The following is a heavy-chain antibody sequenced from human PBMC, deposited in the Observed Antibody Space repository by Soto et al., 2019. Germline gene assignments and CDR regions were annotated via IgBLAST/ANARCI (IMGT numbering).Heavy chain of an antibody. CDR3: ARNRRGPDRSVGATRFDY. J-gene: IGHJ4*02. V-gene: IGHV4-34*01. D-gene: IGHD1-26*01. CDR2: INHSGST. CDR1: GGSFSGYY. Sequence: SETLSLTCAVYGGSFSGYYWSWIRQPPGKGLEWIGEINHSGSTNYNPSLKSRVTISVDTSKNQFSLKLSSVTAADTAVYYCARNRRGPDRSVGATRFDYWGQGTLVTVSS.